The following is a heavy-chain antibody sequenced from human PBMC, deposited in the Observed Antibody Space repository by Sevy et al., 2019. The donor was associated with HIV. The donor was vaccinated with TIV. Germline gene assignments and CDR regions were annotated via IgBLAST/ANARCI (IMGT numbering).Heavy chain of an antibody. V-gene: IGHV3-23*01. CDR3: AGGRYDSSGSVDAFDI. Sequence: GGSLRLSCKPSGFTFISYAMNWVRQVPGKGLDWVSTIYDTNYGSGGGTYYADSVKGRFTISRDTSKTTVYLQMNSLRTEDTAVYYAAGGRYDSSGSVDAFDIWGQGTMVTVSS. CDR1: GFTFISYA. D-gene: IGHD3-22*01. J-gene: IGHJ3*02. CDR2: IYDTNYGSGGGT.